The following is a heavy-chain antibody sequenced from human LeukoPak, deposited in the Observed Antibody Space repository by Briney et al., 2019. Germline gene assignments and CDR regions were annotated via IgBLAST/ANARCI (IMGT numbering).Heavy chain of an antibody. D-gene: IGHD6-19*01. CDR1: GFTFSTYA. CDR3: AKGQQWLAVQGVDY. V-gene: IGHV3-23*01. CDR2: ISGSGGST. Sequence: PGGSLRLSCAASGFTFSTYAMTWVRQAPGKGLEWVSAISGSGGSTYYADSVKGRFTISRDNSKNTLYLQMNSLRAEDTAVYYCAKGQQWLAVQGVDYWGQGTLVTVSS. J-gene: IGHJ4*02.